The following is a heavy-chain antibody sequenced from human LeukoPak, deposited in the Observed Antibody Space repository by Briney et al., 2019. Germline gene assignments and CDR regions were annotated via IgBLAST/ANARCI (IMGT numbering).Heavy chain of an antibody. J-gene: IGHJ4*02. CDR2: ISGSGGST. Sequence: GGSLRLSCAASGFTFSSYAMSWVRLAPGKGLEWVSAISGSGGSTYYADSVKGRFTISRDNSKNTLYLQMNSLRAEDTAVYYCAKGPGSGSYYFLWGQGTLVTVSS. CDR1: GFTFSSYA. D-gene: IGHD3-10*01. CDR3: AKGPGSGSYYFL. V-gene: IGHV3-23*01.